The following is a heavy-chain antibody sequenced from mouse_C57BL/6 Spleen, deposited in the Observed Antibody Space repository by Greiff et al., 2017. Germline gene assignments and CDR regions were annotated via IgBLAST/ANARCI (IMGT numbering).Heavy chain of an antibody. CDR3: ARDYDYDVFFDY. D-gene: IGHD2-4*01. CDR2: IHPNSGST. J-gene: IGHJ2*01. V-gene: IGHV1-64*01. Sequence: QVQLQQPGAELVKPGASVKLSCKASGYTFTSYWMHWVKQRPGQGLEWIGMIHPNSGSTNYNEKFKSKATLTVDKSSSTAYMQLSSLTSEDSAVYYCARDYDYDVFFDYWGQGTTLTVSS. CDR1: GYTFTSYW.